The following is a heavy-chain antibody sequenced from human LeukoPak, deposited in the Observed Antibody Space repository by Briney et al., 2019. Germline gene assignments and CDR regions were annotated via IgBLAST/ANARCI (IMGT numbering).Heavy chain of an antibody. D-gene: IGHD2-8*02. J-gene: IGHJ4*02. CDR1: GFTFSSYA. Sequence: GGSLRLSCAASGFTFSSYAMHWVRQAPGKGLEWMATIWYDGRDKYYADSVRGRFTISRDNSENTLFLEMNSLTSEDTAVYFCAKSSGYGTGQCPEYWGQGTQVTVSS. V-gene: IGHV3-33*08. CDR2: IWYDGRDK. CDR3: AKSSGYGTGQCPEY.